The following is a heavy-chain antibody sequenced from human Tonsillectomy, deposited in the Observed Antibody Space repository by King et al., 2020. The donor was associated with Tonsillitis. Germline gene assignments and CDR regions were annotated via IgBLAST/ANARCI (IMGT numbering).Heavy chain of an antibody. Sequence: VQLVESGAEVKKPGSSVKVSCKASGGTFSNYAISWVRQAPGHGLEWMGGIIPIFGAANYAHKFQGRVTITADESTTTAYMELSSLRSEDTAVYYCARVLEPYGSGTYFFGFWGQGTLVTVSS. J-gene: IGHJ4*02. CDR1: GGTFSNYA. V-gene: IGHV1-69*01. D-gene: IGHD3-10*01. CDR2: IIPIFGAA. CDR3: ARVLEPYGSGTYFFGF.